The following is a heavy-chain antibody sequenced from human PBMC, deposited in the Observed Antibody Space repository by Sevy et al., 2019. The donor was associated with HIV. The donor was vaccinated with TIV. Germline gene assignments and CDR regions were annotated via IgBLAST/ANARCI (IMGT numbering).Heavy chain of an antibody. Sequence: SETLSLTCTVSGGSMSSYYWTWIRQPPGKGLEWIGYIYYSGNTNYNPSLKSRVTISVDTSKNQFSLRLSSVTAADTVVYYCAKGGHYDSAGWDWGQGTLVTVSS. CDR3: AKGGHYDSAGWD. D-gene: IGHD3-22*01. CDR2: IYYSGNT. J-gene: IGHJ4*02. V-gene: IGHV4-59*03. CDR1: GGSMSSYY.